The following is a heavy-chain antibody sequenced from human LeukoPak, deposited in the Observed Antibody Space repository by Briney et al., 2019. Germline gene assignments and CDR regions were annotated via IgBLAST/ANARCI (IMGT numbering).Heavy chain of an antibody. V-gene: IGHV4-39*07. CDR3: ARVFTQYYGMDV. CDR2: INHSGST. D-gene: IGHD2-15*01. J-gene: IGHJ6*02. Sequence: SETLSLTCTVSGDSISSSSYYWSWIRQPPGKGLEWIGEINHSGSTNYNPSLKSRVTISVDTSKNQFSLKLSSVTAADTAVYYCARVFTQYYGMDVWGQGTTVTVSS. CDR1: GDSISSSSYY.